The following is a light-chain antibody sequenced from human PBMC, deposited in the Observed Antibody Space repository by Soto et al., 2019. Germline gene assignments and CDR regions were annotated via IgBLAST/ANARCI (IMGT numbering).Light chain of an antibody. Sequence: QSALTQPRSVSGSPGQSVTISCTRTSSDVGGYNYVSWYQQPPGKAPTLMIYDVSKRPAGLAGRFSGSKSGNTASLTISGLQAADEADYYCCSYAGSYTVVFGGGTKVTVL. J-gene: IGLJ2*01. CDR3: CSYAGSYTVV. CDR2: DVS. CDR1: SSDVGGYNY. V-gene: IGLV2-11*01.